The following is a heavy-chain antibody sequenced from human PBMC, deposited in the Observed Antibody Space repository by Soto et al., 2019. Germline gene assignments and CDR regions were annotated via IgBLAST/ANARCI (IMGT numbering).Heavy chain of an antibody. Sequence: GGSLRLSCAASGFTFSSYWMSWVRQAPGKGLEWVANIRHDGSNKYYVDSVKNRFTISRDNSKNTLYLQMNSLRAEDTAVYYCARDSIPARPGSSWKPQYYYGMDVWGQGTTVTVSS. D-gene: IGHD6-13*01. CDR1: GFTFSSYW. J-gene: IGHJ6*02. CDR2: IRHDGSNK. V-gene: IGHV3-7*01. CDR3: ARDSIPARPGSSWKPQYYYGMDV.